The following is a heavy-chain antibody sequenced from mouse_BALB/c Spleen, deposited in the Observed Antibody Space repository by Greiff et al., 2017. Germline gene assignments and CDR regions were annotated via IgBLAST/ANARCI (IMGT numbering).Heavy chain of an antibody. CDR2: IDPANGNT. J-gene: IGHJ4*01. CDR3: AVYYDYEGDAMDY. CDR1: GFNIKDTY. D-gene: IGHD2-4*01. V-gene: IGHV14-3*02. Sequence: EVQRVESGAELVKPGASVKLSCTASGFNIKDTYMHWVKQRPEQGLEWIGRIDPANGNTKYDPKFQGKATITADTSSNTAYLQLSSLTSEDTAVYYCAVYYDYEGDAMDYWGQGTSVTVSS.